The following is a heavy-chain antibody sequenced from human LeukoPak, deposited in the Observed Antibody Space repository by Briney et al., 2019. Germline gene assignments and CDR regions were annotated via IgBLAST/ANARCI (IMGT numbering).Heavy chain of an antibody. CDR2: IYYSGST. CDR1: GGSISSSSYY. Sequence: SETLSLTCTVSGGSISSSSYYWGWIRQPPGTGLEWIGSIYYSGSTYYNPSLKSRVTISVDTSKNQFSLKLSSVTAADTAVYYCARDGWGGSTFDYWGQGTLVTVSS. J-gene: IGHJ4*02. V-gene: IGHV4-39*02. CDR3: ARDGWGGSTFDY. D-gene: IGHD5-12*01.